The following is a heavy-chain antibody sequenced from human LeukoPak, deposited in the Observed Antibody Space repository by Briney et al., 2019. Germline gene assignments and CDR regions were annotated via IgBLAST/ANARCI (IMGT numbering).Heavy chain of an antibody. CDR2: IKNRADGETT. V-gene: IGHV3-15*01. CDR3: TTDWFDY. J-gene: IGHJ5*01. Sequence: GGSLRLSCAASGFTFTNAWMTWVRQAPGKGLEWVGRIKNRADGETTDYATPVEGRFTISRDDSRNTLFLQVNSLKTEDTAVYYCTTDWFDYWGQGTLVAVSS. CDR1: GFTFTNAW.